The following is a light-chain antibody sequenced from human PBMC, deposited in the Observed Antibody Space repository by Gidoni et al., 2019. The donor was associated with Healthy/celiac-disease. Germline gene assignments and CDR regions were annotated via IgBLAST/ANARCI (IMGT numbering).Light chain of an antibody. J-gene: IGLJ1*01. CDR2: EGN. CDR1: SCDVGNYNL. V-gene: IGLV2-23*01. Sequence: QSALTQPASVSGSPGQSITISCTGTSCDVGNYNLVSWFQQHPGKAPKLMIYEGNKRPSGVSNRFSGSKSGNTASLTISGLQAEDEADYYCCSYAGSSTPYVFGTGTKVTVL. CDR3: CSYAGSSTPYV.